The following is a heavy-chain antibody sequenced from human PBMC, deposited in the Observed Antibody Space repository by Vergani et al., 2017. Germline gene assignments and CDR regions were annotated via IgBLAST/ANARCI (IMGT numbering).Heavy chain of an antibody. CDR2: ISGSGGST. D-gene: IGHD3-3*01. J-gene: IGHJ4*02. CDR3: AKDQQWLLSNSYYFDY. CDR1: GFTFSSYA. Sequence: EVQLLESGGGLVQPGGSLRLSCAASGFTFSSYAMSWVRQAPGKGLEWVSAISGSGGSTYYADSVKGRFTISRDNSKNTLYLQMNSLRAEDTAVYYCAKDQQWLLSNSYYFDYWGQGTLVTVSS. V-gene: IGHV3-23*01.